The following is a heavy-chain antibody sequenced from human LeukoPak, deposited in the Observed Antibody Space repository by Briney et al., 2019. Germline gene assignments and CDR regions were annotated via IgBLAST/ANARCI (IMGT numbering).Heavy chain of an antibody. D-gene: IGHD6-13*01. V-gene: IGHV4-59*01. CDR1: GGSISSYY. CDR2: IYYSGST. Sequence: SETLSLTCTVSGGSISSYYWSWIRQPPGKGLEWIGYIYYSGSTNCNPSLKSRVTISVDTSKNQFSLKLSSVTAADTVVYYCARGSSSSWSIFDYWGQGTLVTVSS. CDR3: ARGSSSSWSIFDY. J-gene: IGHJ4*02.